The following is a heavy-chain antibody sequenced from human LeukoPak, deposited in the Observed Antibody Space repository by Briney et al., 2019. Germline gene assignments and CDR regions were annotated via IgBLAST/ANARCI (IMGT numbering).Heavy chain of an antibody. CDR3: ARLSDDDPLRKYFDY. Sequence: SETLSLTCTVSGGSISSYYWSWIRQPPGKGLEWIGNIYYSGSTNYNPSLKSRVTISVDTSKNQFSLKLSSVTAADTAVYYCARLSDDDPLRKYFDYWGQGTLVTVSS. CDR1: GGSISSYY. J-gene: IGHJ4*02. V-gene: IGHV4-59*01. D-gene: IGHD3-16*02. CDR2: IYYSGST.